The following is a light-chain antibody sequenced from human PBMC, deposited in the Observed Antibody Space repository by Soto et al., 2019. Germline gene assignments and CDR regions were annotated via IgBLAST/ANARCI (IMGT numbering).Light chain of an antibody. J-gene: IGLJ1*01. Sequence: QSALTQPPSASGSPGQSVTISCTGTSSDVGGCKFVSWYQQYPGKAPKLIIYEVSKRTAGVPDRFSGFKSGNTASLTGSGLQAEDEADYYCSSCAGSNTPYVFGTGTKVTVL. CDR1: SSDVGGCKF. CDR2: EVS. CDR3: SSCAGSNTPYV. V-gene: IGLV2-8*01.